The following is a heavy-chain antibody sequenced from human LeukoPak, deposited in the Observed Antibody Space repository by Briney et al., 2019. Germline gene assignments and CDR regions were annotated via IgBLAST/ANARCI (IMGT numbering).Heavy chain of an antibody. CDR1: GGSISSYY. J-gene: IGHJ4*02. D-gene: IGHD4-11*01. CDR3: ARDMTRHYSNWGFDY. Sequence: PSETLSLTCTVSGGSISSYYWSWIRQPPGKGLEWIGYIYYSGSTNYNPSLKSRVTISVDTSKNQFPLKLSSVTAADTAVYYCARDMTRHYSNWGFDYWGQGTLVTVSS. V-gene: IGHV4-59*01. CDR2: IYYSGST.